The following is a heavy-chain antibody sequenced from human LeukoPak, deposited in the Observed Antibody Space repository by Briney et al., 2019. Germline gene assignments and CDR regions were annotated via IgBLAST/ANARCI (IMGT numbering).Heavy chain of an antibody. J-gene: IGHJ4*02. Sequence: GRSLRLSCTASGFTFGDYAMSWVRQAPGKGLEWVGFIRSKAYGGTTEYAASVKGRFTISRDDFKSIAYLQMNSLKTEDTAVYYCTRVGGIAADWGQGTLVTVSS. D-gene: IGHD6-13*01. CDR3: TRVGGIAAD. CDR2: IRSKAYGGTT. V-gene: IGHV3-49*04. CDR1: GFTFGDYA.